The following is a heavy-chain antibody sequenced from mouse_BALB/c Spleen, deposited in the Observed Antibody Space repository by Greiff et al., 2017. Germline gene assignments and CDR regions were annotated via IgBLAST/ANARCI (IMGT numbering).Heavy chain of an antibody. Sequence: EVKLMESGGGLVKPGGSLKLSCAASGFTFSDYYMYWVRQTPEKRLEWVATISDGGSYTYYPDSVKGRFTISRDNAKNNLYLQMSSLKSEDTAMYYCARWYSPRGYFDVWGAGTTVTVSA. V-gene: IGHV5-4*02. CDR1: GFTFSDYY. CDR3: ARWYSPRGYFDV. J-gene: IGHJ1*01. D-gene: IGHD3-1*01. CDR2: ISDGGSYT.